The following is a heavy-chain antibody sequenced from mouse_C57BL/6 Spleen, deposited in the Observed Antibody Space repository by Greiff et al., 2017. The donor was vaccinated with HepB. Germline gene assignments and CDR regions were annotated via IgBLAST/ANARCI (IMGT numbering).Heavy chain of an antibody. J-gene: IGHJ4*01. CDR3: ARRGYDYDGYYAMDY. D-gene: IGHD2-4*01. CDR2: INYDGSST. Sequence: EVMLVESEGGLVQPGSSMKLSCTASGFTFSDYYMAWVRQVPEKGLEWVANINYDGSSTYYLDSLKSRFIISRDNAKNILYLQMSSLKSEDTATYYCARRGYDYDGYYAMDYWGQGTSVTVSS. CDR1: GFTFSDYY. V-gene: IGHV5-16*01.